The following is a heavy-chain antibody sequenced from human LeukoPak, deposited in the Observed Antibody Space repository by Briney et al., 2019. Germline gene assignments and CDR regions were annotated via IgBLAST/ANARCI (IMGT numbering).Heavy chain of an antibody. CDR2: IWYDGSNK. V-gene: IGHV3-33*01. CDR3: ARDSYYNSGSYPPPDAGMDV. CDR1: GFTFSNYG. D-gene: IGHD3-10*01. J-gene: IGHJ6*02. Sequence: PGGSLRLSCAASGFTFSNYGMHWVRQAPGKGLEWVAVIWYDGSNKYYADSVKGRFTISRDNSKNTLYLQMNSLRAEDTAVYYCARDSYYNSGSYPPPDAGMDVWGQGTTVTISS.